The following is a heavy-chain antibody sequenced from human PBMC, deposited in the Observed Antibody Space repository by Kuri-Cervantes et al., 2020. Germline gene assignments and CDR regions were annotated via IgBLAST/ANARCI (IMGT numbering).Heavy chain of an antibody. D-gene: IGHD6-19*01. CDR3: ARDTHGYSSGWKTPYYFDY. J-gene: IGHJ4*02. Sequence: GESLKISCAASEFTFSSYSMNWVRQAPGKGLEWVSSISSSSSYIYYADSVKGRFTISRDNAKNSLYLQMNSLRDEDTAVYYCARDTHGYSSGWKTPYYFDYWGQGTLVTVSS. CDR1: EFTFSSYS. CDR2: ISSSSSYI. V-gene: IGHV3-21*01.